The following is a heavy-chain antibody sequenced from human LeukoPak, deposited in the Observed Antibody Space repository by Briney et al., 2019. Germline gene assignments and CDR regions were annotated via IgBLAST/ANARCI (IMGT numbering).Heavy chain of an antibody. CDR3: TGGATTPVY. V-gene: IGHV1-2*02. J-gene: IGHJ4*02. Sequence: ASVKVSCKASGYTFTGYYMHWVRQAPGQGLEWMGWINPNSGGTNHALKFQGRVTMTRDTSISTAFMELSRLTSDDTAVYYCTGGATTPVYWGQGTLVTVSS. D-gene: IGHD5-12*01. CDR2: INPNSGGT. CDR1: GYTFTGYY.